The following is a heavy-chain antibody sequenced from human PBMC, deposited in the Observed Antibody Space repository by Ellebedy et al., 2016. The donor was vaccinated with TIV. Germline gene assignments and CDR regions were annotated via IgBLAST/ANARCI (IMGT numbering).Heavy chain of an antibody. CDR1: GFTFSSYS. CDR3: ARGYYDSSGYEHFDY. D-gene: IGHD3-22*01. CDR2: ISSTTSTI. V-gene: IGHV3-48*04. Sequence: GEPLKISXAASGFTFSSYSMNWVRQAPGKGLEWVSYISSTTSTIYYADSVKGRFTISRDNAKNSLYLQMNSLRAEDTAVYYCARGYYDSSGYEHFDYWGQGTLVTVSS. J-gene: IGHJ4*02.